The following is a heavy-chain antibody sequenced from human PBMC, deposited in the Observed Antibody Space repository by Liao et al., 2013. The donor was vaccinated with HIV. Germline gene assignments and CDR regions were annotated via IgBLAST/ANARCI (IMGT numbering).Heavy chain of an antibody. D-gene: IGHD3/OR15-3a*01. CDR1: GGSISNYY. CDR3: ARDDFWTDRFFGA. Sequence: QVQLQESGPGLVKPSETLSLTCTVSGGSISNYYWSWIRQPAGKGLEWIGRIYTSGSTNYNPSLKSRVTMSVDTSKNQFSLRLRYVTAADTAVYYCARDDFWTDRFFGAWGQGNPVIVSS. V-gene: IGHV4-4*07. J-gene: IGHJ4*03. CDR2: IYTSGST.